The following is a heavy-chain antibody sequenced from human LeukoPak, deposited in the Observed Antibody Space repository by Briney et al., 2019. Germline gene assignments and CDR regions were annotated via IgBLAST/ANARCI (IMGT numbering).Heavy chain of an antibody. V-gene: IGHV1-24*01. Sequence: ASVKVSCKVSGYTLTELSMHWVRQAPGKGLEWMGGFHPEDGETIYAQKFQGRVTMTEDTSTDTAYMELSSLRSEDTAVYYCATDFWSGSGGDYWGQGTLVTVSS. CDR3: ATDFWSGSGGDY. J-gene: IGHJ4*02. CDR2: FHPEDGET. D-gene: IGHD3-3*01. CDR1: GYTLTELS.